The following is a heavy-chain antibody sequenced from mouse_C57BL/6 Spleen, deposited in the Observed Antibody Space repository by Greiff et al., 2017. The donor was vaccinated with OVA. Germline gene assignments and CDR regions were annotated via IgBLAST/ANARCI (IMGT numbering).Heavy chain of an antibody. V-gene: IGHV5-9-1*02. J-gene: IGHJ3*01. D-gene: IGHD3-2*02. CDR3: TRDLDSSGYGGFAY. Sequence: EVKLQESGEGLVKPGGSLKLSCAASGFTFSSYAMSWVRQTPEKRLEWVAYISSGGDYIYYADTVKGRFTISRDNARNTLYLQMSSLKSEDTAMYYCTRDLDSSGYGGFAYWGQGTLVTVSA. CDR1: GFTFSSYA. CDR2: ISSGGDYI.